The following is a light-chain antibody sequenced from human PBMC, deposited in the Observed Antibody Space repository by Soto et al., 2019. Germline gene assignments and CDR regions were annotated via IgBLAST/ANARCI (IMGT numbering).Light chain of an antibody. J-gene: IGLJ1*01. V-gene: IGLV2-11*01. CDR1: SSDVGRYNY. CDR2: DVN. CDR3: CSYAGSSTPYV. Sequence: QSALTQPRSVSGSPGQSVTISCTGTSSDVGRYNYVSWYQQHPGKAPKVIIYDVNERLSGVPNRFSGSKSGNTASLTISGLQADDETDYYCCSYAGSSTPYVFGTGTKVTVL.